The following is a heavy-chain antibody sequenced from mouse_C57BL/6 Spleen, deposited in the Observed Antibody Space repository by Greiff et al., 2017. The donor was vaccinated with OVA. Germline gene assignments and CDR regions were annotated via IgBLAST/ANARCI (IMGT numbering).Heavy chain of an antibody. J-gene: IGHJ2*01. CDR1: GYTFTSYW. CDR2: IDPSDSYT. Sequence: VQLQQPGAELVRPGTSVKLSCKASGYTFTSYWMHWVKQRPGQGLEWIGVIDPSDSYTNYNQKFKGKATLTVDTSSSTAYMQLGSLTSEDSAVYYCARGQLRLDYWGQGTTLTVSS. V-gene: IGHV1-59*01. D-gene: IGHD3-2*02. CDR3: ARGQLRLDY.